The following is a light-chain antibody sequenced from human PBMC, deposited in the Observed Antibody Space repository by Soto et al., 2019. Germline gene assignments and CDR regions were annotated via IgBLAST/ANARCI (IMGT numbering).Light chain of an antibody. CDR3: GSYVGSSTPV. CDR2: EVS. V-gene: IGLV2-23*02. Sequence: QSALTQPASVSGSPGQSITISCTGTSSDVGSYNLVSWYQQHPGKAPKLMIYEVSKRPAGVSHRFSGSKSGNTAPLTISGLQAEDEADYHGGSYVGSSTPVFGGGTKVTVL. J-gene: IGLJ3*02. CDR1: SSDVGSYNL.